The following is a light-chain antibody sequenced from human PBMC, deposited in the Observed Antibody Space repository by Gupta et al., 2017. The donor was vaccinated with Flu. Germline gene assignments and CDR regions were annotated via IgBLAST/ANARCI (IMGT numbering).Light chain of an antibody. Sequence: SYELTQPPSVSVSPGQTASITCSGDKLGDMFVSWYPHKPGQSPVLVIFQDNQRPSGIPERFSGSNSGHTATLTISGTQALDEADYYCQAWDSGTCGFGGGTKLTVL. CDR2: QDN. CDR1: KLGDMF. V-gene: IGLV3-1*01. J-gene: IGLJ2*01. CDR3: QAWDSGTCG.